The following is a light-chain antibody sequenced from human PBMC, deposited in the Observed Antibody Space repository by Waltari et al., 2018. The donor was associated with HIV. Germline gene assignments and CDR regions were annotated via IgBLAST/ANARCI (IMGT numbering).Light chain of an antibody. CDR1: SSHVGADNY. CDR2: DVN. V-gene: IGLV2-11*01. Sequence: QSALTQPRSVSGSPGQSVTISCTGTSSHVGADNYVSWYQQHPGKAPKLMIYDVNKRPSGVPDRFSGSKSGNTASLTISGLQAEDEADYYCCSYAGSYTYVFGTGTKVTVL. J-gene: IGLJ1*01. CDR3: CSYAGSYTYV.